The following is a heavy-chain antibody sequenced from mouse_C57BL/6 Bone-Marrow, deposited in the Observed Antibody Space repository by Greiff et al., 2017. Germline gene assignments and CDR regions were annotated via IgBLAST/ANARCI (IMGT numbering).Heavy chain of an antibody. J-gene: IGHJ3*01. V-gene: IGHV1-81*01. CDR2: IYPRSGNT. Sequence: VQLQQSGVELARPGASVKLSCKASGYTFTSYGISWVKQRTGQGLEWIGEIYPRSGNTYYNEKIKGKAILTADKFSSTAYMELRSLTSEDSAVYFCARGRYDYDSWFAYWGQGTLVTVSA. CDR3: ARGRYDYDSWFAY. CDR1: GYTFTSYG. D-gene: IGHD2-4*01.